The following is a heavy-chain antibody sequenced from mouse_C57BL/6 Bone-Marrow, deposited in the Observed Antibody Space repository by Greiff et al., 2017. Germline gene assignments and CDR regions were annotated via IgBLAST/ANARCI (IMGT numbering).Heavy chain of an antibody. D-gene: IGHD2-14*01. CDR3: ARYYRYTYAMDY. V-gene: IGHV1-74*01. Sequence: QVQLQQPGAELVKPGASVKVSCKASGYTFTSYWMHWVKQRPGQGLEWIGRIHPSDSDTNYNQKFKGKATLTVDKSSSTAYMQLSSLTSEDSAVYFCARYYRYTYAMDYWGQGTSVTVSS. J-gene: IGHJ4*01. CDR2: IHPSDSDT. CDR1: GYTFTSYW.